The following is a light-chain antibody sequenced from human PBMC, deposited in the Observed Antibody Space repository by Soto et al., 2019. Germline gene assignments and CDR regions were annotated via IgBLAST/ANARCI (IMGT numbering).Light chain of an antibody. V-gene: IGKV3-11*01. J-gene: IGKJ2*01. CDR1: QSVSSN. CDR3: QQRSNWPVT. CDR2: DAS. Sequence: IVVSESAGTVPVSLEHKAAFSCXAIQSVSSNSSCYQQTRGHAPWLLIYDASNESTGIPARFSGSGSGTVFTLTISSLDPDVFAVYYCQQRSNWPVTFGQGTKVDIK.